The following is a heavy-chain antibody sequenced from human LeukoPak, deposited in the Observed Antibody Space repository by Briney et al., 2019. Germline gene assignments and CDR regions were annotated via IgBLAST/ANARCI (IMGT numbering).Heavy chain of an antibody. CDR1: GFTFSSYA. CDR2: ISYDGSNK. D-gene: IGHD6-6*01. V-gene: IGHV3-30*04. J-gene: IGHJ4*02. CDR3: ARQLAEEGYFDY. Sequence: SGGSLRLSCAASGFTFSSYAMHWVRQAPGKGLEWVAVISYDGSNKYYADSVKGRFTISRDNSKNTLYLQMNSLRAEDTAVYYCARQLAEEGYFDYWGQGTLVTVSS.